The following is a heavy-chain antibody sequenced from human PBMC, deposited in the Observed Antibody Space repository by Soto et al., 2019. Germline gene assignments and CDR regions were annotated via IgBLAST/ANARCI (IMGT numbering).Heavy chain of an antibody. J-gene: IGHJ4*02. CDR1: GYTPTHYD. D-gene: IGHD1-26*01. V-gene: IGHV1-18*01. CDR2: ISAYNGNT. Sequence: QVPLVQSGAEVKKPGASVTVSCKTSGYTPTHYDIGWVRQAPGQGLEWMGWISAYNGNTNSAQKLQGRLTMTTDTSTKTAYMELRSLRSDDTAVYYCARALYRSGTYYAFDNWGQGTLVTVSS. CDR3: ARALYRSGTYYAFDN.